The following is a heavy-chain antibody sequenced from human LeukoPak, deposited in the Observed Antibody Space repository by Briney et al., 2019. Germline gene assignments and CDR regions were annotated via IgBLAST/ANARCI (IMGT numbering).Heavy chain of an antibody. CDR2: INIDGSNT. CDR3: ATSRTFDY. CDR1: GFTLSSYW. V-gene: IGHV3-74*01. J-gene: IGHJ4*02. Sequence: GGSLRLSCAASGFTLSSYWMHWVRQAPGKGLVWVSHINIDGSNTRYADSVKGRFTISRDNAENTLYLQMNSLRVDDTAVHYCATSRTFDYWGQGTLVTVSS.